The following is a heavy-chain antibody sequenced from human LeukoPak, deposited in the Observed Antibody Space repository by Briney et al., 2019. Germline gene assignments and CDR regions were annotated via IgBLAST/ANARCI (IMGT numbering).Heavy chain of an antibody. CDR3: ARVGGVDGYGFDYYMDV. J-gene: IGHJ6*03. D-gene: IGHD5-24*01. Sequence: QSGGSLRLSCEASGFTFSSYWMSWVRQAPGKGLEWVANIKQDGSEKYYVDSVKGRFTISRDNAKNSLYLQMNSLRAEDTAVYYCARVGGVDGYGFDYYMDVWGKGTTVTVSS. CDR1: GFTFSSYW. V-gene: IGHV3-7*01. CDR2: IKQDGSEK.